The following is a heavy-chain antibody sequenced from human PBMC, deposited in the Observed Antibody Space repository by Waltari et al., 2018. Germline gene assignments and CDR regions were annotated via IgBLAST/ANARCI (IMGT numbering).Heavy chain of an antibody. J-gene: IGHJ3*02. V-gene: IGHV4-61*02. CDR1: GGSISSGSYY. D-gene: IGHD5-12*01. Sequence: QVQLQESGPGLVKPSQTLSLTCTVSGGSISSGSYYWSWIRQPAGKGLEWIGGIYTSVSTNYNPSLKSRVTISVDTSKNQFSLKLSSVTAADTAVYYCAREGREYSGYESMEGEAFDIWGQGTMVTVSS. CDR3: AREGREYSGYESMEGEAFDI. CDR2: IYTSVST.